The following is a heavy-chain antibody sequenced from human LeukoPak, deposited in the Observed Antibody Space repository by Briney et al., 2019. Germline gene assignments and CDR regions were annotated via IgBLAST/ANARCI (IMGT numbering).Heavy chain of an antibody. CDR2: ISYDGSNK. CDR3: ARDGIVVVPAALAAYYYGMDV. D-gene: IGHD2-2*01. Sequence: PGGSLRLSCAASGFTFSSYAMHWVRQAPGKGLEWVAVISYDGSNKYYADSVKGRFTISRDNSKNTLYLQMNSLRAEDTAVYYCARDGIVVVPAALAAYYYGMDVWGQGTTVTVSS. CDR1: GFTFSSYA. J-gene: IGHJ6*02. V-gene: IGHV3-30-3*01.